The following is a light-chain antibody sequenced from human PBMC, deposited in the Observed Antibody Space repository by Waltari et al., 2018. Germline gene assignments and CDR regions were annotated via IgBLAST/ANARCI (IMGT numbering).Light chain of an antibody. V-gene: IGKV3-15*01. Sequence: EIVMTQSPATLSVSPGERATLSCRASQSVSRNLAWFQQKPGQAPRRLIYRASTRATGVPARFSGSESGTEFTLTISSLQSEDFAVYYCQHYHNWPWTFGQGTKVEIK. CDR2: RAS. CDR3: QHYHNWPWT. CDR1: QSVSRN. J-gene: IGKJ1*01.